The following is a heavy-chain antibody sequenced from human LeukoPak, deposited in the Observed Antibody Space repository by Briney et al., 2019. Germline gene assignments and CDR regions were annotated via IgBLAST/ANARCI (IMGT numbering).Heavy chain of an antibody. CDR2: ISSSSSYI. V-gene: IGHV3-21*01. J-gene: IGHJ4*02. Sequence: GGSLRLSCAASGFTFSSYAMSWVRQAPGKGLEWVSSISSSSSYIYYADSVKGRFTISRDNAKNSLYLQMNSLRAEDTAVYYCARDLGYCSGGSCPFDYWGQGTLVTVSS. CDR3: ARDLGYCSGGSCPFDY. CDR1: GFTFSSYA. D-gene: IGHD2-15*01.